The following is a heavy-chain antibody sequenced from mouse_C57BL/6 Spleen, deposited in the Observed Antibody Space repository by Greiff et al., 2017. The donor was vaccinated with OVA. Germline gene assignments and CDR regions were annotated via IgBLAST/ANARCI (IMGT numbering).Heavy chain of an antibody. CDR1: GYTFTSYW. D-gene: IGHD1-1*01. J-gene: IGHJ2*01. CDR2: IYPGNSDT. CDR3: TPYYYGGYYFDY. Sequence: VQLQQSGTVLVRPGASVKMSCKTSGYTFTSYWMHWVKQRPGQGLEWIGAIYPGNSDTSYNQKFKGKAKLTAVTSASTAYMELSSLTNENSAVYYCTPYYYGGYYFDYWGQGTTLTVSS. V-gene: IGHV1-5*01.